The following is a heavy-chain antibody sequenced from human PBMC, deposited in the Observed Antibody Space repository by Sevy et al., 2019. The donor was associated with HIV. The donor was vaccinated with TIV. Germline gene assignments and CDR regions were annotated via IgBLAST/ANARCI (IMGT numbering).Heavy chain of an antibody. CDR1: GFTFSNYA. J-gene: IGHJ4*02. CDR3: AKDRVSGTYYTGDFDY. V-gene: IGHV3-23*01. Sequence: GGSLRLYCAASGFTFSNYAMSWVRQAPGKGLEWVSVITISGGTTYYADSVKGRFTISRDSSKNTLYLQMNSLRAEDTAVYYCAKDRVSGTYYTGDFDYWGQGTLVTVSS. D-gene: IGHD3-10*01. CDR2: ITISGGTT.